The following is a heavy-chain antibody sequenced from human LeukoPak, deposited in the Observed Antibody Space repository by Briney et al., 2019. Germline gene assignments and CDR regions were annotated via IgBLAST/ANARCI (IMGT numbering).Heavy chain of an antibody. V-gene: IGHV4-59*08. J-gene: IGHJ4*02. CDR3: ARQRLGRAALSYVDD. Sequence: KPSETLSLTCTLSGLSIHSYYWSWVRPPPRKGLEWLGYIYYSGSHNFNPSLKSRVPIPLNKSKKQFSLKLSPVATADPALFYCARQRLGRAALSYVDDWGKGTLVTVSS. D-gene: IGHD3-16*02. CDR2: IYYSGSH. CDR1: GLSIHSYY.